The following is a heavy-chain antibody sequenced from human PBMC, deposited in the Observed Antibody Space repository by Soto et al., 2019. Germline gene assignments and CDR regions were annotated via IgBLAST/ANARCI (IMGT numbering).Heavy chain of an antibody. J-gene: IGHJ3*02. CDR1: GGTFSSYA. CDR3: ARWVRYCSGGSCYYAFDI. D-gene: IGHD2-15*01. V-gene: IGHV1-69*01. Sequence: QVQLVQSGAEVKKPGSSVKVSCKASGGTFSSYAISWVRQAPGQGLEWMGGIIPIFGTANYAQKFQGRVTITANESTSTAYMELSSLRSEDTAVYYCARWVRYCSGGSCYYAFDIWGQGTTVTVSS. CDR2: IIPIFGTA.